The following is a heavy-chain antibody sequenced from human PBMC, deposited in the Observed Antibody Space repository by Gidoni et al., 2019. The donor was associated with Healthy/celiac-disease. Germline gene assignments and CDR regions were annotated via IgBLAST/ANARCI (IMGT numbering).Heavy chain of an antibody. D-gene: IGHD4-17*01. CDR2: ISWDGVST. J-gene: IGHJ6*02. V-gene: IGHV3-43D*03. CDR3: AKDIRDYGDYYYYGMEV. Sequence: EVQLMESGGVVVKPGGSLRLSCAASGFTFADYAMHWVRQAPGKGLEWVSLISWDGVSTYYADSVKGRFTISRDNSKNSLYLQMNSLRAEDTALYYCAKDIRDYGDYYYYGMEVWGQGTTVNVSS. CDR1: GFTFADYA.